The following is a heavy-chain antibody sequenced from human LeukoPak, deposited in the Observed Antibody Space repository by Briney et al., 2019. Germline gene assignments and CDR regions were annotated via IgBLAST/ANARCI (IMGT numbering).Heavy chain of an antibody. J-gene: IGHJ4*02. V-gene: IGHV1-69*04. CDR1: GGTFSSYA. CDR3: ARDSTGTSESDY. CDR2: IIPIFGIA. Sequence: SVKVSCKASGGTFSSYAISWVPQAPGQGLEWMGRIIPIFGIANYAQKFQGRVTITADKSTSTAYMELSSLRSEDTAVYYCARDSTGTSESDYWGQGTLVTVSS. D-gene: IGHD1-1*01.